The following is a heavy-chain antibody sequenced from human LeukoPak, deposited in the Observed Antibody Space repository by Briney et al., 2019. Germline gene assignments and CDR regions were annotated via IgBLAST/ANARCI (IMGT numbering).Heavy chain of an antibody. D-gene: IGHD3-22*01. V-gene: IGHV4-61*02. Sequence: SETLSLTCTVSGYSISSGYYWSWIRQPAGKGLEWIGRIYTSGSTNYNPSLKSRVTISVDTSKNQFSLKLRSVTAADTAVYYCAGQNYYDSSGLDYWGQGTLVTVSS. CDR2: IYTSGST. J-gene: IGHJ4*02. CDR3: AGQNYYDSSGLDY. CDR1: GYSISSGYY.